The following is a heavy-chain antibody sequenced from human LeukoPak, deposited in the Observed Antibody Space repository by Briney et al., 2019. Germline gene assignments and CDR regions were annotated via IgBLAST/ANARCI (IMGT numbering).Heavy chain of an antibody. CDR1: GGTFSSSA. Sequence: SVNVSCKTSGGTFSSSAITWVRQAPGQGLEWMGRIIPVINIATYAQKVQGSITITANTTTSTDYTELSSLRSEKTAVYYCARDQSLTAPPPYGLDVWGQGTTVIVSS. V-gene: IGHV1-69*04. J-gene: IGHJ6*02. CDR2: IIPVINIA. CDR3: ARDQSLTAPPPYGLDV. D-gene: IGHD5-18*01.